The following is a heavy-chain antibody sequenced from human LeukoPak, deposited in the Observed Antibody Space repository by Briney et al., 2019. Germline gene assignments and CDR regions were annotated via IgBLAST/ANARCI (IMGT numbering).Heavy chain of an antibody. CDR3: ARDQEGFDY. J-gene: IGHJ4*02. V-gene: IGHV1-46*01. CDR2: IYPRDGST. CDR1: GYTFTSYG. Sequence: ASVKVSCKASGYTFTSYGISWVRQAPGQGLEWMGMIYPRDGSTSYAQKFQGRVTVTRDTSTSAVHMELSGLRSEDTAVYYCARDQEGFDYWGQGTLVTVSS.